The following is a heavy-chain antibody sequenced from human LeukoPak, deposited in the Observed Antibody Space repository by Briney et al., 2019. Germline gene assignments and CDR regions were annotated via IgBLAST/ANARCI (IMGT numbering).Heavy chain of an antibody. V-gene: IGHV4-59*08. J-gene: IGHJ4*02. Sequence: SETLSLTCTVSGGSISSYYWSWIRQPPGKGLEWIGYIYYSGGTNYNPSLKSRVTISVDTSKNQFSLKLNSVTAADTAVYYCARHGSYCSGGSCRPSYFDYWGQGTLVTVSS. CDR3: ARHGSYCSGGSCRPSYFDY. CDR1: GGSISSYY. D-gene: IGHD2-15*01. CDR2: IYYSGGT.